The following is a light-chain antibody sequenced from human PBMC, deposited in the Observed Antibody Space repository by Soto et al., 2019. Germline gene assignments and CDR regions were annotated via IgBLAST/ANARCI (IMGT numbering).Light chain of an antibody. CDR3: SSFTSSNTVV. Sequence: QSALTQPASVSGSPGQSITISCTGTSSDVGSYNYVSWYPQHPDKAPKLMIYDVTNRPSGVSYRFSGSKSGNTASLTISGLQAEDEADYYCSSFTSSNTVVFGGGTKLTVL. V-gene: IGLV2-14*03. CDR1: SSDVGSYNY. J-gene: IGLJ3*02. CDR2: DVT.